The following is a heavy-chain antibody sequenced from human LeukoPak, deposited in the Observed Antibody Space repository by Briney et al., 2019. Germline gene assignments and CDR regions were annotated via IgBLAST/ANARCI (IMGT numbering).Heavy chain of an antibody. CDR1: GFTFSNYA. D-gene: IGHD1-26*01. V-gene: IGHV3-23*01. CDR3: AKSVGARGIDY. CDR2: ISGSGDST. Sequence: GGSLRLSCAASGFTFSNYAMRWVRQAPGKGLEWVSGISGSGDSTYYADSVKGRFTISRDNSKNTLYLQMNSLRAEDTAVYYCAKSVGARGIDYWGQGTLVTVSS. J-gene: IGHJ4*02.